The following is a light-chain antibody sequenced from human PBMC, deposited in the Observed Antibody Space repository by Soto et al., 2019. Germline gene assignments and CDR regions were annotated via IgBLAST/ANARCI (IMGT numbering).Light chain of an antibody. J-gene: IGLJ3*02. CDR2: STS. CDR3: LLPYGAVPPV. CDR1: TGTVTSGYY. V-gene: IGLV7-43*01. Sequence: QSVVTQEPSLTVSPGGTVTLTCASSTGTVTSGYYPNWFQQKPGQAPRSLIYSTSNRHSWTPARFSGSLLGGKAALTLSGLQPGDEGDYYALLPYGAVPPVFGGGTKLT.